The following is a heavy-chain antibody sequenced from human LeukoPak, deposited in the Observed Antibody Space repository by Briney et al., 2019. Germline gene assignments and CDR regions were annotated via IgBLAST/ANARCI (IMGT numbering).Heavy chain of an antibody. J-gene: IGHJ4*02. CDR3: AASWVDYYDSSGYPQW. V-gene: IGHV3-23*01. D-gene: IGHD3-22*01. Sequence: GGSLRLSCAASGFTFSNYGMTWVRQAPGKGLEWVSAISGSGGSTYYADSVKGRFTISRDNSKNTLYLQMNSLRAEDTAVYYCAASWVDYYDSSGYPQWWGQGTLVTVSS. CDR2: ISGSGGST. CDR1: GFTFSNYG.